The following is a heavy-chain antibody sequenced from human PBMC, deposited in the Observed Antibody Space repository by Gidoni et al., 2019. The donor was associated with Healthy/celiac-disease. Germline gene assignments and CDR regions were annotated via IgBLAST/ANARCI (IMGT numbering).Heavy chain of an antibody. J-gene: IGHJ4*02. Sequence: EVQLVESGGGVVQLGGSLRLSCAASGFTFADYAMHWVRQAPGKGLEWVSLISGDGGSTYYADSVKGRFTISRDNSKNSLYLQMNSLRTEDTALYYCAKAETKYSSGWSLDYWGQGTLVTVSS. V-gene: IGHV3-43*02. CDR3: AKAETKYSSGWSLDY. CDR1: GFTFADYA. CDR2: ISGDGGST. D-gene: IGHD6-19*01.